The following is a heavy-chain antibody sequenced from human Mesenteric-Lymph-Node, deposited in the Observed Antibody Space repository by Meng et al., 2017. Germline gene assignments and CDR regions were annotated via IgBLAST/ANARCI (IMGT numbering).Heavy chain of an antibody. D-gene: IGHD3-16*02. CDR1: GGSISSSSYC. J-gene: IGHJ5*02. V-gene: IGHV4-39*07. CDR3: ARDFRITFGGVIVTGWGHINWFDP. CDR2: IYYSGST. Sequence: SETLSLTCTVSGGSISSSSYCWGWIRQPPGKGREWIGSIYYSGSTYYNPSLKSRVTISVDTSKNQFSLKLSSVTAADTAVYYCARDFRITFGGVIVTGWGHINWFDPWGQGTLVTVSS.